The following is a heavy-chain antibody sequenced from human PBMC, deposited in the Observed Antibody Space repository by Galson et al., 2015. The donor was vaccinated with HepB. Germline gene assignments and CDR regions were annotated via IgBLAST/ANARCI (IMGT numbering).Heavy chain of an antibody. CDR3: AAGGRRGVAGGDAFDI. Sequence: SVKVSCKASGFTFTSSAVQWVRQARGQRLEWIGWIVVGGGNTNYAQKFQERVTITRDMSTSTAYMELSSLRSEDTAVYYCAAGGRRGVAGGDAFDIWGQGTMVTVSS. V-gene: IGHV1-58*01. D-gene: IGHD6-19*01. CDR2: IVVGGGNT. J-gene: IGHJ3*02. CDR1: GFTFTSSA.